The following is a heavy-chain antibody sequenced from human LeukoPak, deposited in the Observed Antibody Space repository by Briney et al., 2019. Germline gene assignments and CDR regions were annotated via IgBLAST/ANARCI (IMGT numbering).Heavy chain of an antibody. CDR2: IKQDGSEK. D-gene: IGHD4-17*01. Sequence: GGSLRLSCVASGFTFSSHWMSWVRQAPGKGLEWVANIKQDGSEKKYVDSVKGRLTISRDNAKNSLYLQMNSLRAEDTAVYYCARDTATVTYYYYMDVWGKGTTVTISS. CDR1: GFTFSSHW. J-gene: IGHJ6*03. V-gene: IGHV3-7*01. CDR3: ARDTATVTYYYYMDV.